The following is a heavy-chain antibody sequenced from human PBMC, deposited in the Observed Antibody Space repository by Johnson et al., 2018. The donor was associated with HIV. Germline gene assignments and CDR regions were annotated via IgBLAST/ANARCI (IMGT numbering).Heavy chain of an antibody. D-gene: IGHD6-6*01. V-gene: IGHV3-74*02. J-gene: IGHJ3*02. Sequence: VQLVESGGGVVQPGRSLRLSCAASGFTFSSYWMHWVRQAPGKGLVWVSRINSDGSSTSYADSVQGRFTISRDNAKNTLYLQMNSLRAEDTAVYYCARAVYSSSSSCAFDIWGQGTMVTVSS. CDR2: INSDGSST. CDR3: ARAVYSSSSSCAFDI. CDR1: GFTFSSYW.